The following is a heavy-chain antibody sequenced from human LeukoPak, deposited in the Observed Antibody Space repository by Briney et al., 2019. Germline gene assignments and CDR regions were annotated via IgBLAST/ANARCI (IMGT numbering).Heavy chain of an antibody. V-gene: IGHV7-4-1*02. J-gene: IGHJ4*02. CDR2: INTNTGNP. Sequence: ASVKVSCKASGGTFSSYAISWVRQAPGQGLEWMGWINTNTGNPTYAQGFTGRFVFSLDTSVSTAYLQISSLKAEDTAVYYCARASPMVRGVTQPFDYWGQGTLVTVS. CDR1: GGTFSSYA. CDR3: ARASPMVRGVTQPFDY. D-gene: IGHD3-10*01.